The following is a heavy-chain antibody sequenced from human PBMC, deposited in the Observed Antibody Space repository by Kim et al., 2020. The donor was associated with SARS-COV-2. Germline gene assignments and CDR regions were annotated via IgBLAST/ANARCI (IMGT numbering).Heavy chain of an antibody. CDR3: ARGELNYYDSSGYLVY. D-gene: IGHD3-22*01. Sequence: SETLSLTCTVSGGSISSYYWSWIRQPPGKGLEWIGYIYYSGSTNYNPSLKSRVTISVDTSKNQFSLKLSSVTAADTAVYYCARGELNYYDSSGYLVYWGQGTLVTVSS. V-gene: IGHV4-59*13. CDR2: IYYSGST. J-gene: IGHJ4*02. CDR1: GGSISSYY.